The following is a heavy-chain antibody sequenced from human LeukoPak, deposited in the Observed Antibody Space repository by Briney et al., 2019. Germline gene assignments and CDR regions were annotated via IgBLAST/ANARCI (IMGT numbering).Heavy chain of an antibody. V-gene: IGHV4-30-4*07. Sequence: TLSLTCAVSGDSISSGGYSWSWIWQTPGKGLEWIAYIHDSGSTYNNPSLKTRLSISIDTSKNQFSLKLNSVSAADTAVYYCARVVAAAGNNWFDPWGQGTLVTVSS. J-gene: IGHJ5*02. CDR1: GDSISSGGYS. D-gene: IGHD6-13*01. CDR2: IHDSGST. CDR3: ARVVAAAGNNWFDP.